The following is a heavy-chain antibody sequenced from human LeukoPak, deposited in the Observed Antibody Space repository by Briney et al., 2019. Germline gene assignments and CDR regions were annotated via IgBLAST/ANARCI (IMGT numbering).Heavy chain of an antibody. J-gene: IGHJ4*02. CDR1: GGSISSGDYY. CDR2: IYYSGST. Sequence: SQTPSLTCTVSGGSISSGDYYWSWIRQHPGTGLEWIGYIYYSGSTYYNPSLKSRVTISVDTSKNQFSLTLSSATAADTAVYYCARERWSGYFDFWGQGTLVTVSS. D-gene: IGHD3-3*01. CDR3: ARERWSGYFDF. V-gene: IGHV4-31*03.